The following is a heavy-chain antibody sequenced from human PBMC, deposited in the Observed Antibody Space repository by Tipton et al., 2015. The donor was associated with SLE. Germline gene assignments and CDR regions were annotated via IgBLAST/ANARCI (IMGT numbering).Heavy chain of an antibody. CDR2: VNHSGST. V-gene: IGHV4-34*01. Sequence: TLSLTCAVYGGSFSGYYWSWIRQPPGKGLEWIGEVNHSGSTNYNPSLKSRVTISVDTSKNQFSLGLTSVTAADTAVYFCARDYFDSAGYTFIDVWGKGTTVSVSS. CDR1: GGSFSGYY. CDR3: ARDYFDSAGYTFIDV. D-gene: IGHD3-22*01. J-gene: IGHJ6*03.